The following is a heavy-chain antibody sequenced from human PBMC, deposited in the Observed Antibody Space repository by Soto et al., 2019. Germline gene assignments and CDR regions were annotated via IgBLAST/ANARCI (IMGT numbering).Heavy chain of an antibody. D-gene: IGHD4-17*01. V-gene: IGHV1-46*01. Sequence: QVQLVQSGAEVKKPGASVKVSCKASGYTFTSYYMHWVRQAPGQGLEWMGIINPSGGSTSYAQKFQGRVTRTRDTSTSTDYMELSSLRSEDTAVYYCARNFEHYGDYGGSRDYSYGMDVWGQGTTVTVSS. J-gene: IGHJ6*02. CDR1: GYTFTSYY. CDR3: ARNFEHYGDYGGSRDYSYGMDV. CDR2: INPSGGST.